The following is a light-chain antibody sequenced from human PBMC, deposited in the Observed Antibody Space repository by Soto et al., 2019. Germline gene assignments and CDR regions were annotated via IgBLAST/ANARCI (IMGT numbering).Light chain of an antibody. Sequence: DIQMTQSPSTLSASVGDRVTITCRASQSISRSLAWYQQKPGKAPSLLIYDASSLEGGVPSRFSGSGFGTEFTFTITNLQPADFATYYCQQYSDFLISFGPGTTVDFK. CDR2: DAS. CDR3: QQYSDFLIS. V-gene: IGKV1-5*01. J-gene: IGKJ3*01. CDR1: QSISRS.